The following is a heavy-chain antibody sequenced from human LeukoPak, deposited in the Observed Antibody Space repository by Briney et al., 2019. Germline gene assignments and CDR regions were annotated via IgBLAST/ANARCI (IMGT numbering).Heavy chain of an antibody. J-gene: IGHJ6*02. CDR1: GGSFSGYY. D-gene: IGHD3/OR15-3a*01. CDR3: AREAPLLDRNYYGMDV. Sequence: SETLSLTCAVYGGSFSGYYWSWIRQPAGKGLEWIGRIYTSGSTNYNPSLKSRVTISVDTSKNQFSLKLSSVTAADTAVYYCAREAPLLDRNYYGMDVWGQGTTVTVSS. V-gene: IGHV4-4*07. CDR2: IYTSGST.